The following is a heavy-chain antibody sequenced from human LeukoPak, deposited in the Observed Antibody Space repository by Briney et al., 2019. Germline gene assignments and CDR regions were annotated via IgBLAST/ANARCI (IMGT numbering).Heavy chain of an antibody. V-gene: IGHV4-59*11. CDR1: GGSITDHF. Sequence: SETLSLTCTVSGGSITDHFWSWVRRSPGKGLEWIGFMHHSGSANSNPSLRSRVTISMDTSKNQFSLKMASVTAADTAVYYCARVSPFEWDVFGDSFDIWGQGTVVTVSS. CDR2: MHHSGSA. J-gene: IGHJ3*02. D-gene: IGHD1-26*01. CDR3: ARVSPFEWDVFGDSFDI.